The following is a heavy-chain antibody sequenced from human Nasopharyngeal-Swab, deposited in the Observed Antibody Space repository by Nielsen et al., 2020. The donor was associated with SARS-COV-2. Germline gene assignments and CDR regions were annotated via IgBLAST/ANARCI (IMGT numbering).Heavy chain of an antibody. D-gene: IGHD2-15*01. Sequence: KVSCKGSGYSFTRYWISWVRQMPGKGLEWMGRIDPSDSYTNYSPSFQGHVTISADKSISTAYLQWSSLKASDTAMYYCARRAYCSGGSCYSPYYYYMDVWGKGTTVTVSS. V-gene: IGHV5-10-1*01. J-gene: IGHJ6*03. CDR3: ARRAYCSGGSCYSPYYYYMDV. CDR2: IDPSDSYT. CDR1: GYSFTRYW.